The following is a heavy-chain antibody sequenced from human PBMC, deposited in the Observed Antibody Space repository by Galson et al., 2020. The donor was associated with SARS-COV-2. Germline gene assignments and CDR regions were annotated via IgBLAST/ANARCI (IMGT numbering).Heavy chain of an antibody. V-gene: IGHV3-74*01. CDR1: GFTFSNHW. D-gene: IGHD7-27*01. CDR3: ARGDMGNDYFDY. CDR2: IYSEGSST. Sequence: GGSLRLSCAVSGFTFSNHWMHWVRQAPGKGLVWVSRIYSEGSSTSYADSVKGRFTISGDNAKNTLYLRMNSLRAEDTAVYYCARGDMGNDYFDYWGQGTLVTVSS. J-gene: IGHJ4*02.